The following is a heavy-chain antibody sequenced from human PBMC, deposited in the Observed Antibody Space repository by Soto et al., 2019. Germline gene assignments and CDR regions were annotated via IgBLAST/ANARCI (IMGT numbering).Heavy chain of an antibody. CDR1: GFSLSNARMG. V-gene: IGHV2-26*01. D-gene: IGHD3-22*01. CDR3: ATYYYDSSGYFDY. CDR2: IFSNDEK. Sequence: SGPTLVNPTETLTLTCTVSGFSLSNARMGVSWIRQPPGKALEWLAHIFSNDEKSYSTSLKCRLTISKDTSKSQLVLTMTNMDPVDTATYYCATYYYDSSGYFDYWGQGTLFTVSS. J-gene: IGHJ4*02.